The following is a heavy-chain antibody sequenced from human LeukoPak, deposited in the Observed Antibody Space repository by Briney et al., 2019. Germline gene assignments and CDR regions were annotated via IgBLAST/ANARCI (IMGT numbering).Heavy chain of an antibody. J-gene: IGHJ1*01. CDR2: LSSSSRHI. CDR1: GFTFSSYS. D-gene: IGHD4-17*01. Sequence: PGGSLRLSCAASGFTFSSYSINWVRQASGKGLEWVSSLSSSSRHIYYADSVKGRFTIFRDDAKNSLFLQMDSLRVEDTAMYYCVRDFSTVTTAYLHHWGQGTLLTVSS. V-gene: IGHV3-21*04. CDR3: VRDFSTVTTAYLHH.